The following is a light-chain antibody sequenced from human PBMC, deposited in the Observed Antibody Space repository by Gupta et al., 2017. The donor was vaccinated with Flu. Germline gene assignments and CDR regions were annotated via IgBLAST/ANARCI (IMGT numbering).Light chain of an antibody. V-gene: IGKV3-15*01. CDR2: GAS. J-gene: IGKJ2*01. CDR3: QQENNWPYT. Sequence: EIVMTQSPATLSVSPGESATLSCRASQSVSSNLAWYQQKPGQAPRLLIYGASTRATGIPARFSGSGSGTEFTLTIGSLQSEDFAVYYCQQENNWPYTFGQGTKLDIK. CDR1: QSVSSN.